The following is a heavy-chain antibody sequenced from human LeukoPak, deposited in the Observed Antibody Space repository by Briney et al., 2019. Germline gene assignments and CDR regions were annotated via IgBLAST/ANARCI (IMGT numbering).Heavy chain of an antibody. J-gene: IGHJ6*02. CDR3: SRGPIQLWVHNGVDV. CDR1: GFNFGDHA. V-gene: IGHV3-49*04. CDR2: IRSKAYRGTT. D-gene: IGHD5-18*01. Sequence: GGSLRLSCTTSGFNFGDHAMTWVRQAPGKGLEWVGFIRSKAYRGTTEYAASVKGRFTISRDDSKSVVYLQLNSLKSEDTAVYYCSRGPIQLWVHNGVDVWGQGTTVTVSS.